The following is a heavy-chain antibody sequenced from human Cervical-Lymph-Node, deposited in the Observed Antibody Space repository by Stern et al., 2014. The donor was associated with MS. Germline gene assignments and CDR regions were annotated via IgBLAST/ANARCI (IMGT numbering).Heavy chain of an antibody. CDR3: ARALAARMGVVY. V-gene: IGHV1-2*02. CDR2: INPNSGGT. Sequence: VQLVESGAEVKKPGASVKVSCKASGYTFTDYYMHWVRQAPGQGLEWMGWINPNSGGTNYAQKFQGRVTMTRDTSISTAFMELSRLRSNDTAVYYCARALAARMGVVYWGQGTLVTVSS. J-gene: IGHJ4*02. D-gene: IGHD6-6*01. CDR1: GYTFTDYY.